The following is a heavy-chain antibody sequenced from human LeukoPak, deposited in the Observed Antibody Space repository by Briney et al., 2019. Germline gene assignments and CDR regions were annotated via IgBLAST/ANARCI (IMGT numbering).Heavy chain of an antibody. CDR1: GFTFSSYG. V-gene: IGHV3-30*18. Sequence: GGSLRLSCAASGFTFSSYGMHWVRQAPGKGLEWVAVISYGGSNKYYADSVKGRFTISRDNSKNTLYLQMNSLRAEDTAVYYCAKDPAAMGAFYYGMDVWGQGTTVTVSS. CDR3: AKDPAAMGAFYYGMDV. D-gene: IGHD2-2*01. CDR2: ISYGGSNK. J-gene: IGHJ6*02.